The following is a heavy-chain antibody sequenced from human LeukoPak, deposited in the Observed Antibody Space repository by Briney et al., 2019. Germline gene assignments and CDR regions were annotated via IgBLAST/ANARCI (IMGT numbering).Heavy chain of an antibody. CDR3: ATRGGYYPDLWWFDP. CDR2: INPSGGST. J-gene: IGHJ5*02. Sequence: GASVKVSCKASGYTFTSYYMHWVRQAPGQGLEWMGIINPSGGSTSYAQKFQGRVTMTEDTSTDTAYMELSSLRSEDTAVYYCATRGGYYPDLWWFDPWGQGTLVTVSS. D-gene: IGHD3-22*01. CDR1: GYTFTSYY. V-gene: IGHV1-46*01.